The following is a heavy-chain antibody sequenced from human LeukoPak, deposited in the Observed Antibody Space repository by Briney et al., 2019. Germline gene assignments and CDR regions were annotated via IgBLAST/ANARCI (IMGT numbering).Heavy chain of an antibody. Sequence: GGSLRLSCSASGFTFSSYGMHWVRQAPGKGLVWVAFIRYDGSDKYYAESVKGRFTISRDNAKNSLYLQMDSLRAEDTAVHYCARDQGGDTSYWGQGTLVTASS. CDR3: ARDQGGDTSY. CDR1: GFTFSSYG. V-gene: IGHV3-30*02. D-gene: IGHD1-26*01. CDR2: IRYDGSDK. J-gene: IGHJ4*02.